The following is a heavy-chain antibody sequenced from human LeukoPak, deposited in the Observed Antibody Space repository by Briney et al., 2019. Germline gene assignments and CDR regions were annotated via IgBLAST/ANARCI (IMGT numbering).Heavy chain of an antibody. Sequence: PGRSLRLSCAASGFTLSSYGMHWVRQAPGKGLEWVAGISYDGSNKYYADSVKGRFTISRDNSKNTLYLQMNSLRAEDTAVYYCASSLPRYSSSWYLFNYWGQGTLVTVSS. J-gene: IGHJ4*02. CDR3: ASSLPRYSSSWYLFNY. D-gene: IGHD6-13*01. CDR2: ISYDGSNK. CDR1: GFTLSSYG. V-gene: IGHV3-30*03.